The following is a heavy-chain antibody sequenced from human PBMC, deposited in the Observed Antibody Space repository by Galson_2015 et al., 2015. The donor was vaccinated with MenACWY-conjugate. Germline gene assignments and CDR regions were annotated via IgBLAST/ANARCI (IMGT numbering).Heavy chain of an antibody. CDR2: IKSKTDGGTT. V-gene: IGHV3-15*07. J-gene: IGHJ5*02. CDR3: TTDPWSSSYNWFDP. D-gene: IGHD6-13*01. Sequence: NWVRQAPGKGLEWVGRIKSKTDGGTTDYAAPVKGRFTISRDDSKNTLYLQMNSLKTEDTAVYYCTTDPWSSSYNWFDPWGQGALVTVSS.